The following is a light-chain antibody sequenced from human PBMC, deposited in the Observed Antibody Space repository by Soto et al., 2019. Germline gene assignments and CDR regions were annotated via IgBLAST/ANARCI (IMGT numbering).Light chain of an antibody. CDR1: SSDVGGYNY. CDR3: SSYAGSNISDVV. Sequence: QSALTQPPSASGSPGQSVTISCTGTSSDVGGYNYVSWYQQHPGKAPKLMIYEVSKRPSGVPDRFSGSKSGNTASLTVSGLQAEDEADYYCSSYAGSNISDVVFGGGTKLTVL. CDR2: EVS. J-gene: IGLJ2*01. V-gene: IGLV2-8*01.